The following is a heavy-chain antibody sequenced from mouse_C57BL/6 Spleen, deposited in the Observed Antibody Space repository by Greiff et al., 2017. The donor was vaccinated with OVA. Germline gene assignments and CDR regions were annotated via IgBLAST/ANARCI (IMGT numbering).Heavy chain of an antibody. V-gene: IGHV1-26*01. Sequence: VHVKQSGPELVKPGASVKISCKASGYTFTDYYMNWVKQSHGKSLEWIGDINPNNGGTSYNQKFKGKATLTVDKSSSTAYMELRSLTSEDSAVYYCARGPLLLRAWGQGTTLTVSS. J-gene: IGHJ2*01. CDR1: GYTFTDYY. D-gene: IGHD1-1*01. CDR2: INPNNGGT. CDR3: ARGPLLLRA.